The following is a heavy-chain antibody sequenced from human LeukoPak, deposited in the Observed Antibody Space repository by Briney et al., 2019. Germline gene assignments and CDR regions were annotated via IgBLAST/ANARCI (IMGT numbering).Heavy chain of an antibody. D-gene: IGHD3-9*01. CDR2: IRYDGSNK. CDR1: GFTFSSYG. V-gene: IGHV3-30*02. Sequence: PGRSLRLSCAASGFTFSSYGMHWVRQAPGKGLEWVAFIRYDGSNKYYADSVKGRFTISRDNSKNTLYLQMNSLRAEDTAVYYCAKDYDILTGYYLFDYWGQGTLVTVSS. J-gene: IGHJ4*02. CDR3: AKDYDILTGYYLFDY.